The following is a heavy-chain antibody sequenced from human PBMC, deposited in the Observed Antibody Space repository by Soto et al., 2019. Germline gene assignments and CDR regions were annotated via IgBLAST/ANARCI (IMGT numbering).Heavy chain of an antibody. Sequence: ASVKVSCKASGYTFSSYGLGWVRQAPGQGPEWMGWISPNNGHTNYAQKFQGRVTMTTDTSTSTAYMELRSLRSDDAAVYYCARVIMFFGVVTVGNYFDYWGQGTRGTVSS. CDR1: GYTFSSYG. CDR2: ISPNNGHT. CDR3: ARVIMFFGVVTVGNYFDY. D-gene: IGHD3-3*01. V-gene: IGHV1-18*01. J-gene: IGHJ4*02.